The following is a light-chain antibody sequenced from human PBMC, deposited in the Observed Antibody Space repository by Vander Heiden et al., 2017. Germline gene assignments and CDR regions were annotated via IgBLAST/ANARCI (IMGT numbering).Light chain of an antibody. J-gene: IGKJ1*01. V-gene: IGKV1-39*01. CDR3: QQSYSFPWT. CDR1: QSISNY. CDR2: SAS. Sequence: DIKMTQSPSSLSASVGDRVTITCRASQSISNYLNWYQQTPGKAPKVLIYSASSLQSGVPSRFSCSGSGTDFTLTISSLQPEDFASYYCQQSYSFPWTFGPGTKVEI.